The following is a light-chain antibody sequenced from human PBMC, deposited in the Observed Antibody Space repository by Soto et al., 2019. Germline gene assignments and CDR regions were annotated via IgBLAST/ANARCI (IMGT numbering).Light chain of an antibody. CDR3: QQYNGYRTWT. CDR2: DAS. J-gene: IGKJ1*01. Sequence: DIQMTQSPATLSASVGDRVSITCRASQDISRWLAWYQQKPGKAPKVLIWDASSLQRGVPSRSTGSGSGTEFTLTINGLQPDDFATYYCQQYNGYRTWTFGQGTKVDIK. CDR1: QDISRW. V-gene: IGKV1-5*01.